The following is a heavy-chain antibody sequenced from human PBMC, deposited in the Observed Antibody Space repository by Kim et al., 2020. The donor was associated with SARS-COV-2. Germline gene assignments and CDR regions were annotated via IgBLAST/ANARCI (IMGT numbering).Heavy chain of an antibody. D-gene: IGHD3-3*01. CDR3: ARTRYYDFWSGYYTVRGWYYFDY. V-gene: IGHV5-51*01. CDR1: GYSFTSYW. Sequence: GASLQISCKGSGYSFTSYWIGWVRQMPGKGLEWMGIIYPGDSDTRYSPSFQGQVTISADKSISTAYLQWSSLKASDTAMYYCARTRYYDFWSGYYTVRGWYYFDYWGQGTLVTVSS. J-gene: IGHJ4*02. CDR2: IYPGDSDT.